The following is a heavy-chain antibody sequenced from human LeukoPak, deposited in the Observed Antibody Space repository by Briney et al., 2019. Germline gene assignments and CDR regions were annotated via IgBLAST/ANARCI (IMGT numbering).Heavy chain of an antibody. CDR2: IYYDGST. J-gene: IGHJ6*02. CDR3: ARSAAGLSYGMDV. V-gene: IGHV4-59*08. CDR1: GASMRSYY. D-gene: IGHD6-13*01. Sequence: SETLSLTCTVSGASMRSYYWSWIRQPPGKGLEWIGYIYYDGSTTYNPSLKSRVTISVDTSKNQFSLKLSSVTAADTAVYFCARSAAGLSYGMDVWGQGTTVTVSS.